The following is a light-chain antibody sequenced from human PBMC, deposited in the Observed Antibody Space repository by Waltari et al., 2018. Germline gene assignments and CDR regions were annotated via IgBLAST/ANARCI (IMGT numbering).Light chain of an antibody. Sequence: EVVMTQSPATLSVSPGERATLSCRASHGISDNLAWYQQKPGQAPRLLIYGAFTRATGIPDRFTGSGSGTEFTLTINSLQSEDSAVYYCQQYNRWPPITFGQGTRLEIK. CDR3: QQYNRWPPIT. CDR1: HGISDN. J-gene: IGKJ5*01. CDR2: GAF. V-gene: IGKV3-15*01.